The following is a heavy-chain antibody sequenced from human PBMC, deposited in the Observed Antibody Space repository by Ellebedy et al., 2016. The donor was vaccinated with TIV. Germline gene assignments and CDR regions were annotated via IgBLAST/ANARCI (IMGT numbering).Heavy chain of an antibody. D-gene: IGHD6-13*01. V-gene: IGHV1-58*02. CDR2: IVVGSGNT. CDR3: AAVLVAAAGTIWFDP. Sequence: AASVKVSCKASGFTFTSSAMQWVRQARGQRLEWIGWIVVGSGNTNYAQKFQERVTITRDMSTSTAYMELSSLRSEDTAVYYCAAVLVAAAGTIWFDPWGQGTLVTVSS. CDR1: GFTFTSSA. J-gene: IGHJ5*02.